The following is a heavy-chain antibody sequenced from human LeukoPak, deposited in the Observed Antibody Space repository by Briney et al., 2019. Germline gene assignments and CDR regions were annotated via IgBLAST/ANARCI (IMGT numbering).Heavy chain of an antibody. Sequence: GGSLRLSCAASGFTFSSYSMNWVRQAPGKGLEWVSGIGGSGDITYYADSVKGRFTISRDNSKNTLYLQTNSLRAEDTAVYYCGRDGVPPCGADCPAFDYWGQGTLVTVSS. V-gene: IGHV3-23*01. CDR1: GFTFSSYS. J-gene: IGHJ4*02. D-gene: IGHD2-21*02. CDR3: GRDGVPPCGADCPAFDY. CDR2: IGGSGDIT.